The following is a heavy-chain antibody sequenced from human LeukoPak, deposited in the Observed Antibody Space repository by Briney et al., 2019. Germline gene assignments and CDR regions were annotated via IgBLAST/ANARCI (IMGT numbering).Heavy chain of an antibody. CDR3: VRGPHIAATSY. Sequence: ETLSLTCTVSGGSINYYYWMWIRQPPGKGLEWVANIKLDGSEKQYVDSVKGRFAISRDNAKKSLYLQINTLRAEDTAVYYCVRGPHIAATSYWGQGTLVTVSS. CDR1: GGSINYYY. CDR2: IKLDGSEK. D-gene: IGHD6-25*01. V-gene: IGHV3-7*03. J-gene: IGHJ4*02.